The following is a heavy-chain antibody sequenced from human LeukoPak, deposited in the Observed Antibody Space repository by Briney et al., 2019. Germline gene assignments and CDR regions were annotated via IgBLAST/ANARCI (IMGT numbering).Heavy chain of an antibody. D-gene: IGHD5-12*01. Sequence: PGGSLRLSCAASGFTFSSYAMSWVRQAPGKGLEWVSAISGSGGSTYYADSVKGRFTISRDNSKNTLYLQMNSLRAEDTAVYYCAKDLRGYSGYDYGSTYWGQGTLVTVSS. CDR2: ISGSGGST. CDR3: AKDLRGYSGYDYGSTY. J-gene: IGHJ4*02. CDR1: GFTFSSYA. V-gene: IGHV3-23*01.